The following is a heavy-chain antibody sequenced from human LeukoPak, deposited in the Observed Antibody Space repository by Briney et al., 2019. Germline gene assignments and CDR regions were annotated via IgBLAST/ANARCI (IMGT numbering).Heavy chain of an antibody. Sequence: ASVKVSCKASGYTFTSYGISWVRQAPGQGLEWMGWISAYNGNTNYAQKLQGRVTMTTDTSTSTAYMELRSLRSDDTAVYYCARAPYYYDSSGYYYHMDVWGKGTTATVSS. CDR1: GYTFTSYG. CDR3: ARAPYYYDSSGYYYHMDV. V-gene: IGHV1-18*01. CDR2: ISAYNGNT. D-gene: IGHD3-22*01. J-gene: IGHJ6*03.